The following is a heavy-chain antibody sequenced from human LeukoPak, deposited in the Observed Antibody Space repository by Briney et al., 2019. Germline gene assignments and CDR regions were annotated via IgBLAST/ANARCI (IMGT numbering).Heavy chain of an antibody. CDR1: GFTFSSYW. CDR2: INSDGSST. D-gene: IGHD2-2*01. J-gene: IGHJ4*02. V-gene: IGHV3-74*01. CDR3: TRIPYCSSTSCFGGDYFDY. Sequence: GGSLRLSCAASGFTFSSYWMHWVRQAPGKGLVWVSRINSDGSSTSYANSVKGRFTISRDNAKNTLYLQMNSLRAEDTAVYYCTRIPYCSSTSCFGGDYFDYWGQGTLVTVSS.